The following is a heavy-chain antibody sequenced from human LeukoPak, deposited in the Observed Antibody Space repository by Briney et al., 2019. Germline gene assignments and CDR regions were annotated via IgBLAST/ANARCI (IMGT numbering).Heavy chain of an antibody. D-gene: IGHD3-10*01. J-gene: IGHJ4*02. CDR2: IYTSDNI. CDR3: AREAGPYFFDY. V-gene: IGHV4-61*02. CDR1: GASIASGSYY. Sequence: SETLSLTCTLSGASIASGSYYWSWIRQPAGKGLEWIGRIYTSDNIRYNPSLGSRVTISIDTSKNHFSLKLSSVTAADTAVYYCAREAGPYFFDYWGQGTLVTVSS.